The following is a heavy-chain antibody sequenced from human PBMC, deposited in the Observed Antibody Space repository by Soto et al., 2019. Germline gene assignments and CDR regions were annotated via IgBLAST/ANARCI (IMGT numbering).Heavy chain of an antibody. CDR1: GYSFTSYW. CDR3: ACTPHLGYCSGGSCYDYFDY. CDR2: IYPGDSDT. Sequence: GESLKISCKGSGYSFTSYWIGWVRQMPGKGLEWMGIIYPGDSDTRYSPSFQGQVTISADKSISTAYLQWSSLKASDTAMYYCACTPHLGYCSGGSCYDYFDYWGQGTLVTVSS. J-gene: IGHJ4*02. V-gene: IGHV5-51*01. D-gene: IGHD2-15*01.